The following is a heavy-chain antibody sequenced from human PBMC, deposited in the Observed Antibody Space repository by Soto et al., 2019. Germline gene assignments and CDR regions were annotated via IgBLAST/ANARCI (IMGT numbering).Heavy chain of an antibody. CDR1: GYTFTSYA. CDR2: INAGNGNT. J-gene: IGHJ4*02. Sequence: GASVKVSCKASGYTFTSYAMHWVRQAPGQRLEWMGWINAGNGNTKYSQKFQGRVTITRDTSASTAYMELSSLRSEDTAVYYCARDKWSGYYDFWSGSSYFDYWGPGTLVTVSS. V-gene: IGHV1-3*01. D-gene: IGHD3-3*01. CDR3: ARDKWSGYYDFWSGSSYFDY.